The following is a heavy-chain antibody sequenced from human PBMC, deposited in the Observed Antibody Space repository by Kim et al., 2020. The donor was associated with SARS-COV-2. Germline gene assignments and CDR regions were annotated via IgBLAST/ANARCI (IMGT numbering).Heavy chain of an antibody. CDR3: ARRWTGCTNGVCYVYFDY. Sequence: SETLSLTCTVSGGSISSSSYYWGWIRQPPGKGLEWIGSIYYSGSTYYNPSLKSRVTISVDTSKNQFSLKLSSVTAADTAVYYCARRWTGCTNGVCYVYFDYWGQGTLVTVSS. CDR1: GGSISSSSYY. CDR2: IYYSGST. D-gene: IGHD2-8*01. J-gene: IGHJ4*02. V-gene: IGHV4-39*01.